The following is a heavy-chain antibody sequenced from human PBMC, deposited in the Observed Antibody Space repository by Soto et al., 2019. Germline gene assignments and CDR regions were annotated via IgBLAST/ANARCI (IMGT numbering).Heavy chain of an antibody. CDR1: GFTFSNYD. Sequence: VGSLRLACAASGFTFSNYDINWVRQAPGKGPEWISHISISGGIIYYADSVKGRFTISRDNAKNSLYLQMNSLRGEDTAVYYCAREGSVSSSDYYAYYYGMDVWGQGTTVTVSS. V-gene: IGHV3-48*03. CDR2: ISISGGII. CDR3: AREGSVSSSDYYAYYYGMDV. D-gene: IGHD3-10*01. J-gene: IGHJ6*02.